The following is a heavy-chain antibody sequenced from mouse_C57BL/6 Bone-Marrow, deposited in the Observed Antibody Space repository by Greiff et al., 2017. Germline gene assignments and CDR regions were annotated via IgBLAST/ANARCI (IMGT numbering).Heavy chain of an antibody. CDR1: GFTFSSYG. V-gene: IGHV5-6*01. CDR3: AGLGMCYYGYYGDY. D-gene: IGHD2-2*01. Sequence: EVKVVESGGDLVKPGGSLKLSCAASGFTFSSYGMSWVRQTPDKRLEWVATISSGGSYTYYPDSVKGRFTISRDNAKNTLYLQKSSLMSEDTAMYYYAGLGMCYYGYYGDYWGQGTTLTVSS. J-gene: IGHJ2*01. CDR2: ISSGGSYT.